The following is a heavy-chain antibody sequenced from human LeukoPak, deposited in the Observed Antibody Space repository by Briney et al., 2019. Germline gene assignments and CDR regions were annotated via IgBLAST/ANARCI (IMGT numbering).Heavy chain of an antibody. Sequence: GGSLRLSCAASGXTVSSTYMSWVRQAPGKGLEWVSVIYGGSSTYNADSVKGRFTISRDNSKNTLFLQMNCLRAEDTAVYYCASQRRVDLGYAFNLWGQGTMVTVSS. J-gene: IGHJ3*01. D-gene: IGHD3-9*01. CDR1: GXTVSSTY. CDR2: IYGGSST. V-gene: IGHV3-66*04. CDR3: ASQRRVDLGYAFNL.